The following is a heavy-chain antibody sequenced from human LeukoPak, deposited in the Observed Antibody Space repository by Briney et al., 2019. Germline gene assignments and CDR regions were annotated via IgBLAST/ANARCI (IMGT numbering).Heavy chain of an antibody. CDR2: ITGSSGDT. CDR1: RFTFSNYA. V-gene: IGHV3-23*01. D-gene: IGHD2-2*01. Sequence: GGSLRLSCAASRFTFSNYAMSWVRQAPGKGLEWVSAITGSSGDTYYADSVKGRFTISRDNSKNTLYLQMNSLRAEDTAVYFCANGCNTTSCHNFDYWGQGTLVTVSS. CDR3: ANGCNTTSCHNFDY. J-gene: IGHJ4*02.